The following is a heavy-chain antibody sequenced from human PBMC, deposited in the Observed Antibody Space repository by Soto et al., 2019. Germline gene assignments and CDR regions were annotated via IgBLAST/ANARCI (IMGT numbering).Heavy chain of an antibody. D-gene: IGHD6-13*01. Sequence: EVQLVESGGGLVQPGGSLRLSCAASGFTFSSYSMNWVRQAPGKGLEWVSYISSSSSTIYYADSVKGRFTISRDNAKNSLYLQMNSLRDEDTAVYYCARVSSSSWSYYYYGMDVWGQGTTVTVSS. CDR1: GFTFSSYS. CDR3: ARVSSSSWSYYYYGMDV. V-gene: IGHV3-48*02. CDR2: ISSSSSTI. J-gene: IGHJ6*02.